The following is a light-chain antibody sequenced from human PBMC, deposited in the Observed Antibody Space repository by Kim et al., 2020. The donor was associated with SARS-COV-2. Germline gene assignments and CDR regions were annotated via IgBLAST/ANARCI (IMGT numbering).Light chain of an antibody. Sequence: SQERNPIITVSGDKVWYTYGCLSQRKPGQSPVRVIYRASKRPSGIPERFAGANSGNTATLTISGTQAMEEADYYCQAWDSSTVVFGGGTQLTVL. J-gene: IGLJ2*01. CDR2: RAS. CDR1: KVWYTY. CDR3: QAWDSSTVV. V-gene: IGLV3-1*01.